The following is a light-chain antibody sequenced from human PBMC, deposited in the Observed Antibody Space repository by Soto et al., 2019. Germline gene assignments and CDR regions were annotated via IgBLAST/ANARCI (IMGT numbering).Light chain of an antibody. CDR2: AAS. J-gene: IGKJ3*01. CDR3: QQSYSTLPFT. Sequence: DIPMTQSPSSLSASVGDRVTITCRASQSISSYLNWYQQKPGKAPKLLIYAASSLQSGVPSRFSGSGSGTYLTLTISSLQPEDFATYYCQQSYSTLPFTFGPGTEVDIK. V-gene: IGKV1-39*01. CDR1: QSISSY.